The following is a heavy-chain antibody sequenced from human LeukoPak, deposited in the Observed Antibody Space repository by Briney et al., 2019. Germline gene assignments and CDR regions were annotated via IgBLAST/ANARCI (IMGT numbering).Heavy chain of an antibody. J-gene: IGHJ6*02. CDR1: GGSFSGYY. CDR3: ARGPSFWSGSEEGMDV. D-gene: IGHD3-3*01. Sequence: KPSETLSLTCAVYGGSFSGYYWSWIRQPPGKGLEWIGEINHSGSTNYNPSLKSRVTISVDTSKNQFSLKLSSVTAADTAVYHCARGPSFWSGSEEGMDVWGQGTTVTVSS. CDR2: INHSGST. V-gene: IGHV4-34*01.